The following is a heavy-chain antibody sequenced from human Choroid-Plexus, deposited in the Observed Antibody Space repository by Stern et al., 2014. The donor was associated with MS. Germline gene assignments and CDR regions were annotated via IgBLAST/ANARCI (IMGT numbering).Heavy chain of an antibody. CDR3: ARHEEGGTVLTA. D-gene: IGHD4-17*01. V-gene: IGHV5-51*01. Sequence: VQLVQSGTEMRKPGESLKISCKSSGYIFTNYWIGWVRQMPGKGLEWMGIVFPGDSDTRYSPSFQGQVTISAAQSISTAYRHGSSLKAWDTAMYYCARHEEGGTVLTAGGQGTLITVSS. J-gene: IGHJ4*02. CDR2: VFPGDSDT. CDR1: GYIFTNYW.